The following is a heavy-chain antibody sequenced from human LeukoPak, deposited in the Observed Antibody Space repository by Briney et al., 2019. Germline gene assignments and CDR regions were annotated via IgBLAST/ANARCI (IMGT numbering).Heavy chain of an antibody. V-gene: IGHV3-48*01. CDR2: ISSSSSTI. CDR1: GFTFSSYS. D-gene: IGHD5-18*01. Sequence: GGSLRLSCAASGFTFSSYSMNWVRQAPGKGLEWVSYISSSSSTIYYADSVKGRFTIYRDNAKNSLYLQMNSLRAEDTAVYYCARKVQLWLDYYGMDVWGQGTTVTVSS. J-gene: IGHJ6*02. CDR3: ARKVQLWLDYYGMDV.